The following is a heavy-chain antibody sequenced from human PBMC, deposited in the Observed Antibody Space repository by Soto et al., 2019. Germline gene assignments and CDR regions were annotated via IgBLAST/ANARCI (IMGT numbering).Heavy chain of an antibody. J-gene: IGHJ5*02. CDR3: AREGEGHCISSSCLNGFDP. V-gene: IGHV3-48*02. Sequence: GESLKISCAASGFTFSTFNMNWVRQAPGKGLEWVSYISSSGSTIYYADSVKGRFTISRDNAKNSLYLQMNSLRDEDTAVYYCAREGEGHCISSSCLNGFDPWGQGTMVTISS. CDR2: ISSSGSTI. D-gene: IGHD2-2*01. CDR1: GFTFSTFN.